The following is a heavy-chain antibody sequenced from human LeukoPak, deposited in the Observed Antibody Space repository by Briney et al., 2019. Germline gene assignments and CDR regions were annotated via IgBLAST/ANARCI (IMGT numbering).Heavy chain of an antibody. Sequence: GGSLRLSCAAPGFTFSSYSMTWVRQAPGKRLEWVSSFTSRSRNIYYADSVKGRFTISRDNSKNTLYLQMNSLRAEDTAVYYCAKEDIVVVPAAMLDYWGQGTLVTVSS. CDR2: FTSRSRNI. D-gene: IGHD2-2*01. V-gene: IGHV3-21*04. CDR1: GFTFSSYS. CDR3: AKEDIVVVPAAMLDY. J-gene: IGHJ4*02.